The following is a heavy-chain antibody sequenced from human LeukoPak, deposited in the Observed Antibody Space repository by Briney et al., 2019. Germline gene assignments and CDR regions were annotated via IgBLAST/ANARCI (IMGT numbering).Heavy chain of an antibody. CDR2: IYYSGST. Sequence: SETLSLTCTVSGGSISSYYWSWIRQPPGKGLEWIGYIYYSGSTNYNPSLKSRVTISVDTSKNQFSLKLSSVTAADTAVYYCARDRLNKSLRRAFDIWGQETMVTVSS. D-gene: IGHD3-16*01. CDR3: ARDRLNKSLRRAFDI. J-gene: IGHJ3*02. V-gene: IGHV4-59*01. CDR1: GGSISSYY.